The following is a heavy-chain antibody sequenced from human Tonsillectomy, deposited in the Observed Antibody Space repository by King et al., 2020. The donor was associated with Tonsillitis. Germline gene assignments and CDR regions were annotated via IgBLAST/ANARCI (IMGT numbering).Heavy chain of an antibody. D-gene: IGHD2-21*02. CDR3: ARGRSLPGVVTATRDY. V-gene: IGHV4-34*01. CDR2: INHSGST. Sequence: VQPQQWGAGLLKPSETLSLTCAIYGGSFSGYYWSWIRQPPGKGLEWIGEINHSGSTNYNPSLKSRVTISVDTSKNQFSLKVSSVTAADTALYYCARGRSLPGVVTATRDYWGQGTLVAVSS. J-gene: IGHJ4*02. CDR1: GGSFSGYY.